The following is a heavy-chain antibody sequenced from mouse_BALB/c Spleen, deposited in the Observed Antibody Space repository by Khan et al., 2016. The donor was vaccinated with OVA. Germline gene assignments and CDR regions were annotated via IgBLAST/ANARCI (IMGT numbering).Heavy chain of an antibody. CDR3: ARHNFGPFAY. CDR2: INSDGTYT. J-gene: IGHJ3*01. Sequence: VELVESGGGLVKPGGSLKLSCAASGFTFSSYAMSWVRQTPEKRLEWVATINSDGTYTYYPDSVKGRFTISRDNAKNTLYLQMSSLRSEDTAMYYCARHNFGPFAYWGQGTLVTVSA. V-gene: IGHV5-9-3*01. D-gene: IGHD1-3*01. CDR1: GFTFSSYA.